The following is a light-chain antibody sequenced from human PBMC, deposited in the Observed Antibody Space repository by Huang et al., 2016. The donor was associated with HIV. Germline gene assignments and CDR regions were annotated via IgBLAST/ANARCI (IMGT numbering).Light chain of an antibody. CDR3: QQRRNWPIT. CDR1: QSVSSY. V-gene: IGKV3-11*01. CDR2: DAS. J-gene: IGKJ5*01. Sequence: EIVLTQSPATLSLSPGERATLSCRASQSVSSYLGWYQQKPGQAPRLLIYDASNRATGIPARFSGSGSGTDFTLTISILEPEDFGVYYCQQRRNWPITFGQGTRLEMK.